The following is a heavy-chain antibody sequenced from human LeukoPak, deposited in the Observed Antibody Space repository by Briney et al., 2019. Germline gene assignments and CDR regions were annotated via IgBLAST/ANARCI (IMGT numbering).Heavy chain of an antibody. CDR1: GFTFSGSA. Sequence: QAGGSLRLSCAASGFTFSGSAMHWARQASGKGMEWVGRIRSKANSYATAYAASVKGRFTISRDDSKNTAYLQMNSLKTEDTAVYYCTLVGATGYWGQGTLVTVSS. CDR2: IRSKANSYAT. J-gene: IGHJ4*02. V-gene: IGHV3-73*01. CDR3: TLVGATGY. D-gene: IGHD1-26*01.